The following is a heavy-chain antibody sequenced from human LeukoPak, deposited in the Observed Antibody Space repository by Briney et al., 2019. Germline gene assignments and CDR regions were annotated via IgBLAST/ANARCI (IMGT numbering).Heavy chain of an antibody. CDR2: IIPIFGTA. CDR3: ASPSGGYCSSTSCYTNNWFDP. V-gene: IGHV1-69*01. CDR1: GGTFSSYA. J-gene: IGHJ5*02. D-gene: IGHD2-2*02. Sequence: SVKVSCKASGGTFSSYAISWVRQAPGQGLEWMGGIIPIFGTANYAQKFQGRVTITADESTSTAYMEQSSLRSEDTAVYYCASPSGGYCSSTSCYTNNWFDPWGQGTLVTVSS.